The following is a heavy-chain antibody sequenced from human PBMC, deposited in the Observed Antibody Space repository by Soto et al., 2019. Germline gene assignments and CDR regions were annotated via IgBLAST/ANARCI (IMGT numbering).Heavy chain of an antibody. Sequence: ALYLPCSVSDGSTSSGGYSWSGISHRGVKGMEWIGYIYHSGSTNSNPSLKSRVTISVDTSKNQFSLKLSSVTAADTAVYYCVRGLGRRGYSYGSGWFDPWGQGTLVTVS. D-gene: IGHD5-18*01. V-gene: IGHV4-30-2*01. CDR2: IYHSGST. CDR3: VRGLGRRGYSYGSGWFDP. J-gene: IGHJ5*02. CDR1: DGSTSSGGYS.